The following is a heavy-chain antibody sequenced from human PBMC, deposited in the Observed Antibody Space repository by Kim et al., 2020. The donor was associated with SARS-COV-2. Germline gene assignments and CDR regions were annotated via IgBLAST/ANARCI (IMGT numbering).Heavy chain of an antibody. CDR1: GFTFSSYS. CDR2: IRNSGSYI. D-gene: IGHD3-10*01. J-gene: IGHJ4*02. V-gene: IGHV3-21*01. Sequence: GGSLRLSCAASGFTFSSYSMNWVRQAPGKGLEWVSSIRNSGSYIYYADSVKGRFTISRDNSKNSLYLQMNSLRAEDTAVYYCAREDMVRGDTKYYFDYWGQGTLVTVSS. CDR3: AREDMVRGDTKYYFDY.